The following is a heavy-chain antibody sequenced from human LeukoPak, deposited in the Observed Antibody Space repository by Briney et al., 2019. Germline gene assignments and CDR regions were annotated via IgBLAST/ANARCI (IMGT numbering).Heavy chain of an antibody. D-gene: IGHD6-13*01. V-gene: IGHV1-24*01. CDR2: FDPEDGET. J-gene: IGHJ5*02. CDR3: ARVPRYSSSWYANWFDP. CDR1: GYTLTELS. Sequence: ASVKVSCKVSGYTLTELSMHWVRQAPGKGHEWMGGFDPEDGETIYAQKFQGRVTMTEDTSTDTAYMELSSLRSEDTAVYYCARVPRYSSSWYANWFDPWGQGTLVTVSS.